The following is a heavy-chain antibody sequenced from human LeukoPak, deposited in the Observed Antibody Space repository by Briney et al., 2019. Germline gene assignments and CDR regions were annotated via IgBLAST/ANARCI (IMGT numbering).Heavy chain of an antibody. CDR3: ARQRPSSSWYRFYFDY. CDR2: IYYSGST. Sequence: SETLSLTCTVSGGSISSYYWSWIRQPPGKGLEWIGYIYYSGSTNYNPSLKSRVTISVDTSKNQFSLKLSSVTAADTAVYYCARQRPSSSWYRFYFDYWGQGTLVTVSS. CDR1: GGSISSYY. V-gene: IGHV4-59*08. J-gene: IGHJ4*02. D-gene: IGHD6-13*01.